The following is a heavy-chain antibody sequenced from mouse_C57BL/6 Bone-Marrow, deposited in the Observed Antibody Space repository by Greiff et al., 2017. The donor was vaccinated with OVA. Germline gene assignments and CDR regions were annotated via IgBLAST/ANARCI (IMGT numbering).Heavy chain of an antibody. D-gene: IGHD2-2*01. CDR2: IDPSDSYT. CDR3: ARRTTWLRRRGYAMDY. Sequence: QVQLQQPGAELVKPGASVKLSCKASGYTFTSYWMQWVKQRPGQGLEWIGEIDPSDSYTNYNQKFKGKATLTVDTPSSTAYMQLSSLTSEDSAVYYCARRTTWLRRRGYAMDYWGQGTSVTVSS. V-gene: IGHV1-50*01. CDR1: GYTFTSYW. J-gene: IGHJ4*01.